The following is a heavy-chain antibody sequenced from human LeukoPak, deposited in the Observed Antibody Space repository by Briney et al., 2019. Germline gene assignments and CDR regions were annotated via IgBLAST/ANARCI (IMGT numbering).Heavy chain of an antibody. D-gene: IGHD3-10*01. V-gene: IGHV4-4*07. CDR3: ARLGYYYGSGSYLVDY. CDR2: MYSSGGTI. Sequence: ASETLSLTCTVSGGSITSNYLNWIRQPAGMGLEWIGRMYSSGGTINYNPSLKSRVTMSVDTSKNQFSLKLTSVTAADTAVYYCARLGYYYGSGSYLVDYWGQGTLVTVSS. CDR1: GGSITSNY. J-gene: IGHJ4*02.